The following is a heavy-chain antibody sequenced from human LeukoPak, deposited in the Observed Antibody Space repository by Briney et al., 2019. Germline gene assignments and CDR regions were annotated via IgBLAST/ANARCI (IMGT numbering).Heavy chain of an antibody. V-gene: IGHV3-7*01. CDR1: GFTFSSYW. CDR3: VRGNTYIGICLLDY. CDR2: IKQDGSEK. J-gene: IGHJ4*02. D-gene: IGHD2/OR15-2a*01. Sequence: PGGSLRLSCAASGFTFSSYWMSWVRQAPGKGLEWVANIKQDGSEKNYVDSVKGRFTISRDNAKNSLYLQVNSLTVEDSAVYYCVRGNTYIGICLLDYWGLGTLVTVSS.